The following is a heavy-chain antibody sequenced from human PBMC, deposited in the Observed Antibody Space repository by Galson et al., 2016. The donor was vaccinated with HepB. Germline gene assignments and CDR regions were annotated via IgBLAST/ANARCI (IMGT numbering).Heavy chain of an antibody. J-gene: IGHJ4*02. D-gene: IGHD1-26*01. CDR3: AREMGWERLDY. V-gene: IGHV4-34*01. CDR2: INPSGST. Sequence: SETLSLTCAVYGGSFNDYYWGWIRQPPGKGLEWIGEINPSGSTNYNPSLRGRVAISVDTSKNQFSLNLTSVTAADTAVYYCAREMGWERLDYWGQGTLVTVSS. CDR1: GGSFNDYY.